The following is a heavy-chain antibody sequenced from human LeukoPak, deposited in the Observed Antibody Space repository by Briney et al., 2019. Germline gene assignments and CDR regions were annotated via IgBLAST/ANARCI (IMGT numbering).Heavy chain of an antibody. V-gene: IGHV3-9*01. CDR3: AKDLGSSPQNYFDY. CDR2: ISWNSGSI. J-gene: IGHJ4*02. CDR1: GFTFDDYA. Sequence: GRSLRLSCAASGFTFDDYAMHWVRQAPGKGLEWVSGISWNSGSIGYADSVKGRFTISRDNAKNSLYLQMNSLRAEDTALYYCAKDLGSSPQNYFDYWGQGILVTVSS. D-gene: IGHD2-2*01.